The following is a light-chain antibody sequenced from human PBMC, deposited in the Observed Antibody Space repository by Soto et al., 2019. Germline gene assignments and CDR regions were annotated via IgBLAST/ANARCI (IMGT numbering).Light chain of an antibody. V-gene: IGLV4-69*01. CDR3: QTWATDTVV. CDR2: LNSHGRH. J-gene: IGLJ3*02. Sequence: QLVLTQSPSASASLGASVKLTCTLSSGHSSYAIAWHQQQPEKGPRYLMKLNSHGRHSKGDGIPDRFSGSSSGAERYLTISSLQSEDEADYYCQTWATDTVVFGGGTQLTVL. CDR1: SGHSSYA.